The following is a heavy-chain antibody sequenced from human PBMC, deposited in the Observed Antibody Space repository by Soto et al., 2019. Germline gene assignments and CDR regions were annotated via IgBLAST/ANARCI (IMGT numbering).Heavy chain of an antibody. CDR2: FFIGGNT. J-gene: IGHJ4*02. CDR1: GGSISSSTYY. CDR3: ARIYGGYYFDY. V-gene: IGHV4-39*01. D-gene: IGHD4-17*01. Sequence: SETLSLTCTVSGGSISSSTYYWGWMRQPPGKGLEWIASFFIGGNTYYNPSLKSRVTISVDTSKNQFSLKLSSVTAADTAVYYCARIYGGYYFDYWGQGTLVTVSS.